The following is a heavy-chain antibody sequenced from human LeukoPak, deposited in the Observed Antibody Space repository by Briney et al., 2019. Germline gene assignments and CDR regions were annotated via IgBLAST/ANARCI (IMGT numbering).Heavy chain of an antibody. Sequence: PSETLSLTCTVSGGSISSYYWSWIRQPPGKGPEWIGYIYYSGSTNYNPSLKSRVTISVDTSKNQFSLKLSSVTAADTAVYYCARDVPAANDYGMDVWGQGTTVTVSS. CDR2: IYYSGST. CDR3: ARDVPAANDYGMDV. CDR1: GGSISSYY. V-gene: IGHV4-59*01. D-gene: IGHD2-2*01. J-gene: IGHJ6*02.